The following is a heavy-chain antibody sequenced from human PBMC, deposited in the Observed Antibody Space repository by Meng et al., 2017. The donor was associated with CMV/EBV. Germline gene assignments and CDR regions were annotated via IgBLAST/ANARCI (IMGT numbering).Heavy chain of an antibody. CDR3: AKGYCSSTSCSPNWFDP. CDR2: ISGSGGST. CDR1: FTVSRYA. Sequence: FTVSRYAMSWVSQAPGKGLEWVSAISGSGGSTYYADSVKGRFTISRDNSKNTLYLQMNSLRAEDTAVYYCAKGYCSSTSCSPNWFDPWGQGTLVTVSS. D-gene: IGHD2-2*01. V-gene: IGHV3-23*01. J-gene: IGHJ5*02.